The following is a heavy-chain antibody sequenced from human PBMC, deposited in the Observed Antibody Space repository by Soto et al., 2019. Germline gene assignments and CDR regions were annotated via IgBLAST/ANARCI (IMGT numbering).Heavy chain of an antibody. J-gene: IGHJ3*02. CDR3: AREYDVNYDFWSGYPRRSAFDI. D-gene: IGHD3-3*01. V-gene: IGHV4-34*01. CDR2: INHSGST. Sequence: SETLSLTCAVYGGSFSGYYWSWIRQPPGKGLEWIGEINHSGSTNYNPSLKSRVTISVDTSKNQFSLKLSSVTAADTAVYYCAREYDVNYDFWSGYPRRSAFDIWGQGTMVTVSS. CDR1: GGSFSGYY.